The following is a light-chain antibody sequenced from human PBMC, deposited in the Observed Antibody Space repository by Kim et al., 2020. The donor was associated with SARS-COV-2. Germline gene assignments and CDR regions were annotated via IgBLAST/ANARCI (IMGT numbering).Light chain of an antibody. CDR2: EVS. V-gene: IGLV2-8*01. CDR3: SSYAGSNFYV. CDR1: SSAVGGYNY. Sequence: QSVTISCTATSSAVGGYNYVSWYQQHPGKAPKLMIYEVSKRPSGVPDRFSGSKSGNTASLTVSGLQAEDEADYYCSSYAGSNFYVFGTGTKVTVL. J-gene: IGLJ1*01.